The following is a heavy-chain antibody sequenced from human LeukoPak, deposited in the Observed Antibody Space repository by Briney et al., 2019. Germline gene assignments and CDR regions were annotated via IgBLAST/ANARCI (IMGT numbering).Heavy chain of an antibody. D-gene: IGHD1-26*01. J-gene: IGHJ4*02. CDR1: GFTFRSYA. Sequence: PGRSLRLSCAASGFTFRSYAMHWVRQAPGKGLEWVAVISYDGNNKYYADSVKGRFTISRDNSKNTLYLQMNSLRAEDTAVYYCAKIFGSGSYPVYWGQGTLVTVSS. CDR2: ISYDGNNK. CDR3: AKIFGSGSYPVY. V-gene: IGHV3-30-3*01.